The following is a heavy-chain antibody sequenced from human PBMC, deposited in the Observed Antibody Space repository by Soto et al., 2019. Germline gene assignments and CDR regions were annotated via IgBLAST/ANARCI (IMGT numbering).Heavy chain of an antibody. J-gene: IGHJ6*03. D-gene: IGHD2-15*01. CDR2: ISAYNGNT. Sequence: GASVKVSCKASGYTFTSYGISWVRQAPGQGLEWMGWISAYNGNTNYAQKLQGRVTMTTDTSTSTAYMELRSLRPDDTAVYYCARDEGCSGGSCYSWYYYYYMDVWGKGTTVTVSS. V-gene: IGHV1-18*01. CDR3: ARDEGCSGGSCYSWYYYYYMDV. CDR1: GYTFTSYG.